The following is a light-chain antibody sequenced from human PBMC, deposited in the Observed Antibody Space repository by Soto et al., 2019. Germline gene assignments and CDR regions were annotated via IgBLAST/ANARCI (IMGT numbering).Light chain of an antibody. V-gene: IGLV2-11*01. CDR1: SSDVGGYNY. CDR2: DVS. Sequence: QSALTQPRSVSGSPGQSVTISCTGTSSDVGGYNYVSWYQQHPGKAPKLMIYDVSKRPSGVPDRFSGSKSVNTASLTISGLQAEDEADYYCCSYAGSYTVFGGGTKVTVL. J-gene: IGLJ3*02. CDR3: CSYAGSYTV.